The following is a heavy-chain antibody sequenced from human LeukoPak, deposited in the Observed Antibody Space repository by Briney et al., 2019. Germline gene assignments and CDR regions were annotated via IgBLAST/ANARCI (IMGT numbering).Heavy chain of an antibody. V-gene: IGHV3-48*03. CDR2: ISSSGSTI. D-gene: IGHD3-22*01. CDR3: ARDDYDRSGRYYGMDV. J-gene: IGHJ6*02. Sequence: PGGSLRLSCAASGFTFSSYEMNWVRQAPGKGLEWVSYISSSGSTIYYADSVKGRFTISRDNAKNSLYLQMNSQRAEDTAVYYCARDDYDRSGRYYGMDVWGQGPTVTVSS. CDR1: GFTFSSYE.